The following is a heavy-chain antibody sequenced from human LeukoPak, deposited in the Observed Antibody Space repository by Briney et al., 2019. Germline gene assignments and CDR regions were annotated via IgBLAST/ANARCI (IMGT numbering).Heavy chain of an antibody. D-gene: IGHD6-19*01. J-gene: IGHJ4*02. V-gene: IGHV1-2*02. Sequence: ASVKVSCKASGYTFTGYYMHWVRQAPGQGLEWMGWINPNSGGTNYAQKFQGRVTMTRDTSISTACMELSRLRSDDTAVYYCARGYSSGWYAFDYWGQGTLVTVSS. CDR1: GYTFTGYY. CDR3: ARGYSSGWYAFDY. CDR2: INPNSGGT.